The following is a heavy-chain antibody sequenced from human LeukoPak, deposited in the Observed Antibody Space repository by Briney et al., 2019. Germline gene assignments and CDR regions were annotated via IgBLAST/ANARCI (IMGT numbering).Heavy chain of an antibody. J-gene: IGHJ6*03. CDR1: GFTFSSYW. CDR2: IKDDGSEK. D-gene: IGHD1/OR15-1a*01. V-gene: IGHV3-7*03. CDR3: ARDGYGNNYMDV. Sequence: GGSLRLSCVGSGFTFSSYWMTWVRQAPGKGLEWVANIKDDGSEKYSVDSVKGRFTISRDNAKNLLYLQMSSLRAEDTAVYYCARDGYGNNYMDVWGKGTTVTVSS.